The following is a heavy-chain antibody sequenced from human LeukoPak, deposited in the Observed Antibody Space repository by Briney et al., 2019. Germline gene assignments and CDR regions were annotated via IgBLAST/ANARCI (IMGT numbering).Heavy chain of an antibody. CDR1: GGSIGSGSYY. CDR3: ASGGRSATIFDS. J-gene: IGHJ4*02. Sequence: KPSKTLSLTCTVSGGSIGSGSYYWSWIRQPAGKGLEWIGRIYTSGSTNYNPSLKSRVTISVDTSKNQFSLKLSSVTAADTAVYYCASGGRSATIFDSWGQGTLVTVSS. D-gene: IGHD5-12*01. V-gene: IGHV4-61*02. CDR2: IYTSGST.